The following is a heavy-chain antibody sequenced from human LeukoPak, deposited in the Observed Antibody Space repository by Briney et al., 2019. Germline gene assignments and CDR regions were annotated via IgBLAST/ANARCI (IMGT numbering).Heavy chain of an antibody. J-gene: IGHJ4*02. D-gene: IGHD4-23*01. CDR3: ASYGGNRDY. CDR2: IYHSGST. V-gene: IGHV4-30-2*01. CDR1: GGSIGSGGYS. Sequence: PSETLSLTCAVSGGSIGSGGYSWSWIRQPPGKGLEWIGYIYHSGSTYYNPSLKSRVTISVDRSKNQFSLKLSSVTAADTAVYYCASYGGNRDYWGQGTLATVSS.